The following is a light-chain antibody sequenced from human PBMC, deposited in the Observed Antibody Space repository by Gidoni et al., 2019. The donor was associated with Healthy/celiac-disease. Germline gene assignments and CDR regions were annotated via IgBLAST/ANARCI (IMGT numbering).Light chain of an antibody. V-gene: IGKV3-11*01. CDR2: DAS. CDR3: QQRSNWPPVMYT. Sequence: EIVLTQSTATLSLSPGERATLSCRASQSVSSYLAWYQQKPGQAPRLLIYDASNRATGIPARFSGSGSGTDFTLTISSLEPEDFAVYSCQQRSNWPPVMYTFGQGTKLEIK. J-gene: IGKJ2*01. CDR1: QSVSSY.